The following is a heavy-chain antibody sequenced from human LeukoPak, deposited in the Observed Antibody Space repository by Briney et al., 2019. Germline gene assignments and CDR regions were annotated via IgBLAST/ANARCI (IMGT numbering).Heavy chain of an antibody. CDR3: THPAYYYHVDV. Sequence: PGGSLRLSCSASGLTFSVSAIHWVRQASGKGLEWVGRIKTKADNYATAYAASVKGRFTISRDDSTNTAYLQMNSLKTEDTAVYYCTHPAYYYHVDVWGKGTTVTVSS. D-gene: IGHD6-25*01. CDR1: GLTFSVSA. CDR2: IKTKADNYAT. V-gene: IGHV3-73*01. J-gene: IGHJ6*04.